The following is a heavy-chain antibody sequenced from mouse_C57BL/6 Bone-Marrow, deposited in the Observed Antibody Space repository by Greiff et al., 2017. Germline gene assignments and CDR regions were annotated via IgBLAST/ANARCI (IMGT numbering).Heavy chain of an antibody. CDR2: IDPSDSYT. CDR1: GYTFTSYW. D-gene: IGHD3-2*01. Sequence: VQLQQPGAELVKPGASVKLSCKASGYTFTSYWMQWVKQRPGQGLEWIGEIDPSDSYTNYNQKFKGKATLTVDTSSSTAYMQLSSLTSEDSAVYYCARWRQPARFAYWGQGTLVTVSA. CDR3: ARWRQPARFAY. V-gene: IGHV1-50*01. J-gene: IGHJ3*01.